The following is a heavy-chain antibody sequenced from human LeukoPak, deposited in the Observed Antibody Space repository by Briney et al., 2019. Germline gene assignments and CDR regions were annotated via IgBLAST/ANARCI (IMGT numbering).Heavy chain of an antibody. V-gene: IGHV1-58*01. CDR1: GFIFSSSA. D-gene: IGHD4-17*01. CDR2: IVVGSGNT. Sequence: SVKVSCKASGFIFSSSAVQWVRQARGQRLEWIGWIVVGSGNTNYAQNFQERVTITRDMSTSTAYMELSSLRSEDTAVYYCVADCYGDCIDWGQGTLVIVSS. CDR3: VADCYGDCID. J-gene: IGHJ4*02.